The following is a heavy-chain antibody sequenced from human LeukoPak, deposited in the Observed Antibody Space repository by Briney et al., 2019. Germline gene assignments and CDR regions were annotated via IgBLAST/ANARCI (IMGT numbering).Heavy chain of an antibody. CDR1: GFTFSSDG. Sequence: PGGSLRLSCAASGFTFSSDGMHWVRQAPGKGLEWVAFIAYDGRVKYYGDPVKGRFTISRDNSKNTLYLQMISLGPEDTAVYYCVKDRSTKWSFDYWGQGTLVTVSS. CDR3: VKDRSTKWSFDY. D-gene: IGHD2-15*01. J-gene: IGHJ4*02. V-gene: IGHV3-30*02. CDR2: IAYDGRVK.